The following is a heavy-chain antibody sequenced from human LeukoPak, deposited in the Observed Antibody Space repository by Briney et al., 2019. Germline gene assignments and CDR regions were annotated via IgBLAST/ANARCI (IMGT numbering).Heavy chain of an antibody. Sequence: ASVKVSCKASGGTFSSYAISWVRQAPGQGLEWMGGIIPIFGTANYAQKFQGRVTITADESTSTAYMELSSLRSEDTAVYYCAREAPPRGSSGFYFDYWGQGTLVTVSS. V-gene: IGHV1-69*13. J-gene: IGHJ4*02. CDR2: IIPIFGTA. CDR1: GGTFSSYA. D-gene: IGHD6-6*01. CDR3: AREAPPRGSSGFYFDY.